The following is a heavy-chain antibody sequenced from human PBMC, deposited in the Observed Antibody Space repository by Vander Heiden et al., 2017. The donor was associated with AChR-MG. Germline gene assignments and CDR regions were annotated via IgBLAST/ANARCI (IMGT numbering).Heavy chain of an antibody. CDR2: INPNSGGT. D-gene: IGHD2-21*02. Sequence: QVQLVQSGAEVKKPGASVKVSCKASGYTFTGYYMHWVRQAPGQGLEWMGWINPNSGGTNYAQKFQGRVTSSWDTSISTAYMELSRLSSDDTALYHRARGGPLRSGVGTVINSNKWFDPWCRGPLVNVSS. CDR1: GYTFTGYY. V-gene: IGHV1-2*01. J-gene: IGHJ5*02. CDR3: ARGGPLRSGVGTVINSNKWFDP.